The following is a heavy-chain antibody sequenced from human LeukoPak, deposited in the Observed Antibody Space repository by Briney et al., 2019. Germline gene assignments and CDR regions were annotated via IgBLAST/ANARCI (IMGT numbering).Heavy chain of an antibody. D-gene: IGHD3-10*01. V-gene: IGHV3-23*01. CDR3: GRSPDGVDN. Sequence: KPGGSLRLSCAASGFTFSSNGMSWVRQAPGRGLEWVSVISGSGGSPDYTDSVKGRFTISRDNSKNTLYLQMNSLRVEDTAVYYCGRSPDGVDNWGQGTLVTVSS. CDR1: GFTFSSNG. CDR2: ISGSGGSP. J-gene: IGHJ4*02.